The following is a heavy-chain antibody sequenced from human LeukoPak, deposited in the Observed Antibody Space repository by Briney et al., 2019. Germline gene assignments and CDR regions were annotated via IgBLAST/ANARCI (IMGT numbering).Heavy chain of an antibody. CDR1: ESTFSDYY. J-gene: IGHJ2*01. CDR2: ISGTCIYT. Sequence: PGGSLRLSCTASESTFSDYYMTWIRQAPGKGLEWVSHISGTCIYTEYADSVKGRFNISRDNAKKSLFLQMHSLRVEDTAVYYCARVAETLSYWYFDLWGRGTLVTVSS. V-gene: IGHV3-11*06. CDR3: ARVAETLSYWYFDL.